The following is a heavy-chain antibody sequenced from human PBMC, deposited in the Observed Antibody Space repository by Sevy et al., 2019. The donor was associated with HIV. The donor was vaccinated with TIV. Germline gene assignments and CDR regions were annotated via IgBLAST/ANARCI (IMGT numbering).Heavy chain of an antibody. V-gene: IGHV1-18*01. J-gene: IGHJ5*02. Sequence: ASVKVSCKASGYTFTSYGISWVRQAPGQGLEWMGWISAYNGNTNYAQKLQGRVTMTTDTSTSTAYMGLRSLRSDDTAVYYCARDDDGIVATPGDNWFDPWGQGTLVTVSS. CDR1: GYTFTSYG. D-gene: IGHD5-12*01. CDR2: ISAYNGNT. CDR3: ARDDDGIVATPGDNWFDP.